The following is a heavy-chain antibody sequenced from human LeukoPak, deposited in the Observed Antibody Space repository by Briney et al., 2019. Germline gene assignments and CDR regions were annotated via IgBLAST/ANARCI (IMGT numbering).Heavy chain of an antibody. J-gene: IGHJ6*03. D-gene: IGHD2-2*01. Sequence: GGSPRLSCTPSGFIFSNYGMHWVRPAPGKGLEWVAFIRHDGSNKYYADSVKRRCTISRGNAKNSLYLQMNSLRAEETAVYYCARDGLNIVVVPAATSYYYYYMDVWGKGTTVTISS. CDR1: GFIFSNYG. CDR2: IRHDGSNK. CDR3: ARDGLNIVVVPAATSYYYYYMDV. V-gene: IGHV3-30*02.